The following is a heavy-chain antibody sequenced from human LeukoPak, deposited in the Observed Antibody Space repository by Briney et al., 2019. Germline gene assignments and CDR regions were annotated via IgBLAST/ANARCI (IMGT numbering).Heavy chain of an antibody. CDR2: INHSGST. CDR3: ARWREWLPRLDY. Sequence: SETLSLTCAVYGGSFSGYYWSWIRQPPGKGLEWIGEINHSGSTNYNPSLKSRVTISVDTSKNQFSLKLSSVTAADTAVYYCARWREWLPRLDYWSQGTLVTVSS. J-gene: IGHJ4*02. D-gene: IGHD3-3*01. V-gene: IGHV4-34*01. CDR1: GGSFSGYY.